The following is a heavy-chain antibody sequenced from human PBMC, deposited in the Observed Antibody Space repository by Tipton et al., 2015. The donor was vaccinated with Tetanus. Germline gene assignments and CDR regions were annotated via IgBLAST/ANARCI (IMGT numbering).Heavy chain of an antibody. D-gene: IGHD3-22*01. CDR1: GGTFSSYA. J-gene: IGHJ3*02. CDR3: ASSAYYYDSSGPSPGAFDI. CDR2: IIPIFGTA. Sequence: QLVQSGAEVKKPGSSVKVSCKASGGTFSSYAISWVRQAPGQGLEWMGGIIPIFGTANYAQKFQGRVTITADESTSTAYMELSSLRSEDTAVYYCASSAYYYDSSGPSPGAFDIWGQGTMVTVSS. V-gene: IGHV1-69*19.